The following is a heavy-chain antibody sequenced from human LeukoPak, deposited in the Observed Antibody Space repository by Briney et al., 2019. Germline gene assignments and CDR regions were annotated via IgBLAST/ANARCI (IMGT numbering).Heavy chain of an antibody. CDR3: ARRYYYDSSGYYGYYYYMDV. J-gene: IGHJ6*03. Sequence: ASVKVSSKASGYTFTGYYMHWVRRAPGQGLEWMGWINPNSGGTNYAQKFQGRVTMTRDTSISTAYMELSRLRSDDTAVYYCARRYYYDSSGYYGYYYYMDVWGKGTTVTVSS. V-gene: IGHV1-2*02. CDR1: GYTFTGYY. D-gene: IGHD3-22*01. CDR2: INPNSGGT.